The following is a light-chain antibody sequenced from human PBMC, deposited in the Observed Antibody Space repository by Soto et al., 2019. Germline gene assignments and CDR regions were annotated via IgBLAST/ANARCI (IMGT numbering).Light chain of an antibody. CDR1: QSISNT. V-gene: IGKV3-15*01. CDR3: PQYSKWYT. J-gene: IGKJ2*01. CDR2: DAS. Sequence: EIVMTQSPATLSVSPGERATLSCRASQSISNTLVWYQQKPGQAPRLLIYDASTRATGIPARLSGIGSGTEFTLTISSRQSEDLAVYYCPQYSKWYTFGQGTKVEIK.